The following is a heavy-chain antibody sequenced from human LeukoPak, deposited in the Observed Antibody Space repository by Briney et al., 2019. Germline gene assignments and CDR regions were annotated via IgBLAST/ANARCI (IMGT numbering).Heavy chain of an antibody. CDR2: IYYSGST. Sequence: PSETLSLTCTVSGGSISSSSYYWGWIRQPPGKGLEWIGSIYYSGSTYYNPSLKSRVTISVDTSKNQFSLKLTSVTAADTAVYYCARGVDYFDYWGQGTLVTVFS. J-gene: IGHJ4*02. V-gene: IGHV4-39*07. CDR1: GGSISSSSYY. CDR3: ARGVDYFDY.